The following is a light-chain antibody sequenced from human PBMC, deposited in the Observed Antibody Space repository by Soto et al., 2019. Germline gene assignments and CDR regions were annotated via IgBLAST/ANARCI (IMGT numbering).Light chain of an antibody. CDR2: DSS. V-gene: IGKV1-39*01. CDR1: EGIRTF. Sequence: DIQMTQSPSSLSASVGDRVTITCRASEGIRTFLHWYQQRPGQAPKLLIYDSSDLQPGVPSRFRGSESGPDFTLTITSLQPEDFATYYCQQSYSSPPTFGQGTQV. J-gene: IGKJ1*01. CDR3: QQSYSSPPT.